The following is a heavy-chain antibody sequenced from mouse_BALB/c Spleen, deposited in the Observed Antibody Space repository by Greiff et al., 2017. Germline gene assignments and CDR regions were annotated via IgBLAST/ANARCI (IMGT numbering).Heavy chain of an antibody. D-gene: IGHD2-14*01. CDR3: ARLGERYSGFEY. CDR1: GYTFTSYW. V-gene: IGHV1-7*01. J-gene: IGHJ3*01. CDR2: INPSTGYT. Sequence: QVQLQQSGAELAKPGASVKMSCKASGYTFTSYWMHWVKQRPGQGLEWIGYINPSTGYTEYNQKFKDKATLTADKSSSTAYMQLSSLTSEDSAVYYCARLGERYSGFEYWGQGTPVTVSA.